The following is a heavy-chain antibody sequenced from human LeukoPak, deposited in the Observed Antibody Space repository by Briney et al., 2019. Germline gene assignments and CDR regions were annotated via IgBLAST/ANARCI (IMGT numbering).Heavy chain of an antibody. Sequence: SETLSLTCTVSGGSISSGGYYWSWIRQHPGKGLEWIGYIYYSGSTYYNPSLKSRVTISVDTSKNQFSLKLSSVTAADTAVYYCARVMLYYCYMDVWGKGTTVTVSS. CDR3: ARVMLYYCYMDV. CDR2: IYYSGST. J-gene: IGHJ6*03. V-gene: IGHV4-31*03. D-gene: IGHD2-8*01. CDR1: GGSISSGGYY.